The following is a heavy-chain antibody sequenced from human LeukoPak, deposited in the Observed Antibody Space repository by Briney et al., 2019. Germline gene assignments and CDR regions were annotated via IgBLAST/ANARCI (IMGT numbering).Heavy chain of an antibody. V-gene: IGHV1-8*01. CDR1: GYTFTSYD. J-gene: IGHJ4*02. Sequence: ASVNVSCKASGYTFTSYDINWVRQATGQGLEWMGWMNPNSGNTGYAQKFQGRVTMTRNTSISTAYMELSSLRSEDTAVYYCARDLDCSGGSCYPGNWGQGTLVTVSS. D-gene: IGHD2-15*01. CDR2: MNPNSGNT. CDR3: ARDLDCSGGSCYPGN.